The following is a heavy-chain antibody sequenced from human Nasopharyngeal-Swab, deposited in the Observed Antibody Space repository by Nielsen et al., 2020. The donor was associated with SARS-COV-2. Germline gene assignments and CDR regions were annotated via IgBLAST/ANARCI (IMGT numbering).Heavy chain of an antibody. J-gene: IGHJ3*01. CDR1: GSTFSEYE. Sequence: GGSLRLSCVASGSTFSEYEMNWLRQAPGKGLEWVSYISGSSTTIFYADSVNGRFTVARDNAENSLSLQMSSLRAEDTAVYYCASKGDSGHDTFDVWGQGTMVTVSS. CDR2: ISGSSTTI. CDR3: ASKGDSGHDTFDV. D-gene: IGHD5-12*01. V-gene: IGHV3-48*03.